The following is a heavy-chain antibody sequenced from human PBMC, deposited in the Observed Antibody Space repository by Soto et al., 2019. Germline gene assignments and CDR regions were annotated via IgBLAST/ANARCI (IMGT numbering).Heavy chain of an antibody. CDR3: AKFKAIVATRPIDY. CDR2: ISGSGGST. Sequence: EVQLLECGGGLVPPGGSLRLSCAASGFTFSSYAMSWVRQAPGKGLEWVSGISGSGGSTYYADSVKGRFTISRDTSRNTLYLQMNTLGAEDTAVYYCAKFKAIVATRPIDYWGQGTLVTVSS. CDR1: GFTFSSYA. D-gene: IGHD5-12*01. J-gene: IGHJ4*02. V-gene: IGHV3-23*01.